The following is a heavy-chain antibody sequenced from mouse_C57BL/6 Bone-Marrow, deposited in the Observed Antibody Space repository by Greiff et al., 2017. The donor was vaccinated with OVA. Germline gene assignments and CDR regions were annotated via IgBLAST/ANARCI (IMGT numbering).Heavy chain of an antibody. CDR3: ARHDV. Sequence: EVQLVESGPGLVKPSQSLSLTCSVTGYSITSGYYWNWIRQFPGNKLEWMGYISYDGSNNYNPSLKNRISITRDTSKNQFFLKLNSVTTEDTATYYCARHDVWGQGTLVTVSA. J-gene: IGHJ3*01. CDR2: ISYDGSN. D-gene: IGHD2-12*01. V-gene: IGHV3-6*01. CDR1: GYSITSGYY.